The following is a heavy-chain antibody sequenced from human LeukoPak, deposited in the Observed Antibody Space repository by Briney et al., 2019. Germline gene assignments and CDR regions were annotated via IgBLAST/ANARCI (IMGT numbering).Heavy chain of an antibody. CDR3: AKDRSRWLLGHWYFDL. V-gene: IGHV3-23*01. J-gene: IGHJ2*01. CDR1: GFTFSSYA. D-gene: IGHD3-22*01. CDR2: ISGSGSST. Sequence: PGESLRLSCAASGFTFSSYAMTWVRQAPGKGLEWVSDISGSGSSTYYADSVKGRFTISRDNSKNTLYLPMNSLRAEDTAVYYCAKDRSRWLLGHWYFDLWGRGTLVTVSS.